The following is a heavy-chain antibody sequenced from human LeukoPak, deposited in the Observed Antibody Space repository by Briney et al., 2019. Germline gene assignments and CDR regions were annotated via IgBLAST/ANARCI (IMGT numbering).Heavy chain of an antibody. Sequence: VASVKVSCKASGYTFTSYGISWVRQAPGQGLEWMGWINPNSGGTNYAQKVQGRVTMTRDTSISTAYMELSRLRSDDTAVYYCARDVVPAARDAFDIWGQGTMVTVSS. CDR1: GYTFTSYG. CDR3: ARDVVPAARDAFDI. V-gene: IGHV1-2*02. J-gene: IGHJ3*02. D-gene: IGHD2-2*01. CDR2: INPNSGGT.